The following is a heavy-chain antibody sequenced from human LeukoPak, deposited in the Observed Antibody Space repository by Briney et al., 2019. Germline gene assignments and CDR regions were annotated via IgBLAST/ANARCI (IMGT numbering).Heavy chain of an antibody. Sequence: PGGSLRLSCAASGFTFSSYEMNWVRQAPGKGLEWVSYISSGSTIYDADSVKGRFTISRDNAKNSLYLQMNSLKTEDTAVYYCTSGYCSSTSCSDWYFDLWGRGTLVTVSS. J-gene: IGHJ2*01. CDR3: TSGYCSSTSCSDWYFDL. CDR2: ISSGSTI. D-gene: IGHD2-2*03. CDR1: GFTFSSYE. V-gene: IGHV3-48*03.